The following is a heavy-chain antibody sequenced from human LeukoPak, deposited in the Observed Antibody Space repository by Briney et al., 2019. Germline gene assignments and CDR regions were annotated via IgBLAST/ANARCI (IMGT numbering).Heavy chain of an antibody. CDR2: IKQDGSEK. J-gene: IGHJ2*01. CDR1: GFTFSSYW. CDR3: ARDRDILSLGVSQCYFDL. V-gene: IGHV3-7*01. Sequence: GGSLRLSCAASGFTFSSYWMSWVRQAPGKGLEWVANIKQDGSEKYYVDSVKGRFTISRDNAKNSLYLQMNSLRAEDTAVYYCARDRDILSLGVSQCYFDLWGRGTLVTVSS. D-gene: IGHD3-9*01.